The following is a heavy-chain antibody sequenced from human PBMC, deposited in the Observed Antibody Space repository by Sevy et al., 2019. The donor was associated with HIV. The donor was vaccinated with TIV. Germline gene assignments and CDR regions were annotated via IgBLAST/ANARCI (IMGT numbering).Heavy chain of an antibody. CDR1: GFPFSSYG. J-gene: IGHJ6*02. CDR3: ARGLAALPGYYYGMDV. Sequence: GGSLRLSCAASGFPFSSYGMNWVRQAPGKGLEWVSYISDISSAIYYADSVKGRFTISRDNAKKSLYLQMNSLRAEDTAVYYCARGLAALPGYYYGMDVWGQGTTVTASS. V-gene: IGHV3-48*01. D-gene: IGHD6-6*01. CDR2: ISDISSAI.